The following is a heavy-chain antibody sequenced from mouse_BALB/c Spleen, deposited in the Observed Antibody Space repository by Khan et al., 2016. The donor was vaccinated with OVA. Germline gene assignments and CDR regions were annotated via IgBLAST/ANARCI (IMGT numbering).Heavy chain of an antibody. CDR1: GYSITSGYG. CDR2: ISYSGST. J-gene: IGHJ2*01. Sequence: EVQLQESGPGLVKPSQSLSLTCTVTGYSITSGYGWNWIRQFPGNKLEWMGYISYSGSTNYNPSLKSRISITRDTSKNQLFLKLNSETTEDTATYYCARTARIKYWGQGTTLTVSS. V-gene: IGHV3-2*02. CDR3: ARTARIKY. D-gene: IGHD1-2*01.